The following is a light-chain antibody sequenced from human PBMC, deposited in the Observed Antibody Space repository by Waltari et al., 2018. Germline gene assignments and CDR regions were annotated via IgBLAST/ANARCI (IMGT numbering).Light chain of an antibody. J-gene: IGLJ2*01. V-gene: IGLV9-49*01. CDR3: AADHGSAGDFIVV. CDR2: VGTGRGLG. Sequence: QPVLTQSPSASASLGDSVTLTCTLSSAYGNYEVDGYQQKPGKEPRCLMRVGTGRGLGSKGYGTRDRFSVSGSGLTRFLTITHIQEEDESDFHCAADHGSAGDFIVVFGGGTKLTVL. CDR1: SAYGNYE.